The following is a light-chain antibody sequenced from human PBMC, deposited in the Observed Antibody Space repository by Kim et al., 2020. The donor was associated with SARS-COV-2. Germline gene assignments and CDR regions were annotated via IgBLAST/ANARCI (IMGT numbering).Light chain of an antibody. CDR1: SSDVGSYNS. Sequence: QSALTQPPSASGSPGQSVTISCTGTSSDVGSYNSVSWYQQHPGKAPKLMIYEVTKRPSGVPDRFSGSKSANTASLTVSGLQAEDEADYYCSSYAGSTNWVFGGGTQLTVL. CDR3: SSYAGSTNWV. V-gene: IGLV2-8*01. CDR2: EVT. J-gene: IGLJ3*02.